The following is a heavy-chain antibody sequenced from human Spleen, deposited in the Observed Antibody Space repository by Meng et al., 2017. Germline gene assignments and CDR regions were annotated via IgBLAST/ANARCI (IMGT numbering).Heavy chain of an antibody. CDR3: ARDDNWFDP. CDR2: TQHRSKWYN. J-gene: IGHJ5*02. V-gene: IGHV6-1*01. Sequence: QVQLRQSGPGLVKPSQTLSLTCAISGDSVSSNSPASNWIRQSPSRGLEWLGRTQHRSKWYNDYAVSMKGRITINPDTSKNQFSLQLNSVTPEDTAVYYCARDDNWFDPWGQGTLVTVSS. CDR1: GDSVSSNSPA.